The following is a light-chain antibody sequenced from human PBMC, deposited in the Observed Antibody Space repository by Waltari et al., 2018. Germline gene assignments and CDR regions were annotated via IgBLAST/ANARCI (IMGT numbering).Light chain of an antibody. J-gene: IGKJ2*01. CDR2: GAT. Sequence: EIVLTQFPDTLSLSTGDRATLSCRASQSVSPFYVSWFQQKPGQPPRLLIYGATTRATGIPVRFSGSASGTDFTLTITSLQPEDFAVYFCHQDYKSPYTFGRGTKLEIK. CDR3: HQDYKSPYT. V-gene: IGKV3D-7*01. CDR1: QSVSPFY.